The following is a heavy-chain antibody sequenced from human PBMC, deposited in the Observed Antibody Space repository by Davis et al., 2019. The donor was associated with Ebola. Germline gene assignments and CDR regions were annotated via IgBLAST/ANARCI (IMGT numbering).Heavy chain of an antibody. Sequence: GGSLRLSCAASGFTFSSYAMHWVRQAPGQRLEWMGWINAGNGNTKYSQKLQGRVTMTTDTSTSTAYMELRSLRSDDTAVYYCATDRGYSYGYDYWGQGTLVTVSS. CDR3: ATDRGYSYGYDY. J-gene: IGHJ4*02. D-gene: IGHD5-18*01. CDR1: GFTFSSYA. V-gene: IGHV1-3*01. CDR2: INAGNGNT.